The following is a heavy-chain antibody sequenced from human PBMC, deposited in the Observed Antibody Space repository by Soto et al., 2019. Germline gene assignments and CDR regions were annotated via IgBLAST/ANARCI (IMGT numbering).Heavy chain of an antibody. D-gene: IGHD2-15*01. J-gene: IGHJ4*02. Sequence: SETLSLTCTVSGGSISSSSYFWGWIRQPPGKGLEWIGSMYYSGTTYYNPSLKSRVTISVDRSKNQFSLKLSSVTAADTAVYYCARGGGWTFDYWGQGTLVTVSS. V-gene: IGHV4-39*07. CDR1: GGSISSSSYF. CDR2: MYYSGTT. CDR3: ARGGGWTFDY.